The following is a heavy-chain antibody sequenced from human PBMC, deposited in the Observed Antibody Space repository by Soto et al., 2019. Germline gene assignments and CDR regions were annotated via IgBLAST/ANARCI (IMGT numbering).Heavy chain of an antibody. V-gene: IGHV4-39*01. CDR3: ARRDSSSSFDY. CDR1: GGSISSSSYY. D-gene: IGHD6-6*01. J-gene: IGHJ4*02. CDR2: IYYSGST. Sequence: QLQLQESGPGLVKPSETLCLTCTVYGGSISSSSYYWGWIRQPPGKGLAWIGSIYYSGSTYYNPSLKSRVTISVDTSKNQFALKLSSVTAADTAVYYCARRDSSSSFDYWGQGTLVTVSS.